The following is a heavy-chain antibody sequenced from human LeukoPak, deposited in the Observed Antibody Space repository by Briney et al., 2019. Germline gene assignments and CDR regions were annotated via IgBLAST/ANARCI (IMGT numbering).Heavy chain of an antibody. J-gene: IGHJ4*02. D-gene: IGHD3-10*01. CDR2: ISSGGAST. CDR1: GFTFGTYA. V-gene: IGHV3-23*01. CDR3: ARDFYGSGTYYYSIYFFVY. Sequence: PGGSLRLSCAASGFTFGTYAMSWVRQAPGKGLEWVSAISSGGASTYYADSVKGRFTISRDNSKNTLYLQMNSLRAEDTAVYYCARDFYGSGTYYYSIYFFVYWGQGTLVTVSS.